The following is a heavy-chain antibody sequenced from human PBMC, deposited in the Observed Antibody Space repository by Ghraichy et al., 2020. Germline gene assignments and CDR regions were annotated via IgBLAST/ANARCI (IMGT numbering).Heavy chain of an antibody. CDR1: GFTFSSYW. J-gene: IGHJ3*02. Sequence: GGSLRLSCAAFGFTFSSYWMSWVRQAPGKGLEWVANIKQDGSEKYYVDSVKGRFTISRDNAKNSLYLQMNSLRAEDTAVYYCARSILLWFGELLSNDAFDIWGQGTMVTVSS. V-gene: IGHV3-7*03. CDR3: ARSILLWFGELLSNDAFDI. CDR2: IKQDGSEK. D-gene: IGHD3-10*01.